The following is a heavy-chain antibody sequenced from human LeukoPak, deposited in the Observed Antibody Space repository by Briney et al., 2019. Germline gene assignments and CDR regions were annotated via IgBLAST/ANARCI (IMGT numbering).Heavy chain of an antibody. Sequence: GGSLRLSCAASGFTFSSYGMSWVRQAPGKGLEWVSAISGSGGSTYYADSVKGRFTISRDNSKNTLYLQMNSLRAEDTAVYYCAKKAKEVGATRGGYYFDYWGQGTLVTVSS. V-gene: IGHV3-23*01. D-gene: IGHD1-26*01. CDR1: GFTFSSYG. CDR3: AKKAKEVGATRGGYYFDY. CDR2: ISGSGGST. J-gene: IGHJ4*02.